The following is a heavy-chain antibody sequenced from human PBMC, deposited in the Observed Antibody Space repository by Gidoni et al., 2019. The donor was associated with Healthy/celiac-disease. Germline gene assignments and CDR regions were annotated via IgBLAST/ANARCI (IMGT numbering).Heavy chain of an antibody. CDR1: GGSFSGYY. Sequence: QVQLQQWGAGLLKPSETLSLPCAVYGGSFSGYYWSWIRQPPGKGLEWIGEINHSGSTNYNPSLKSRVTISVDTSKNQFSLKLSSVTAADTAVYYCARYRGRAYSGSYRSYYFDYWGQGTRVTVSS. D-gene: IGHD1-26*01. CDR3: ARYRGRAYSGSYRSYYFDY. CDR2: INHSGST. J-gene: IGHJ4*02. V-gene: IGHV4-34*01.